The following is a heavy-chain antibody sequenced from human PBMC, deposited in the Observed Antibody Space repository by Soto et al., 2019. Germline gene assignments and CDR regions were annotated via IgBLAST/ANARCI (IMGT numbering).Heavy chain of an antibody. CDR1: GYTFTSYA. Sequence: ASVKVSCKASGYTFTSYAMHWVRQAPGQRLEWMGWINAGNGNTKYSQKNQGRVTITKDTSASTAYKELSSLRSEDTAVYYCARGGGVWFGELLYKYYYYMDVWGKGTTVTVSS. J-gene: IGHJ6*03. D-gene: IGHD3-10*01. V-gene: IGHV1-3*01. CDR2: INAGNGNT. CDR3: ARGGGVWFGELLYKYYYYMDV.